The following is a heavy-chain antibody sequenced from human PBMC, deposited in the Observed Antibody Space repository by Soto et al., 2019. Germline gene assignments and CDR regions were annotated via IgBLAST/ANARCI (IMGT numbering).Heavy chain of an antibody. J-gene: IGHJ5*02. V-gene: IGHV3-23*01. CDR1: GFPFSRCA. D-gene: IGHD6-19*01. CDR3: AKRGGDRGWGDFDP. Sequence: PGGSLRLSCAASGFPFSRCAMNWVRQAPGKGREWVSTISHSDHSTYYADAGKGRFTVSRDNSENTLYWQMNSLRAEDTAIYYCAKRGGDRGWGDFDPWGQGTLVTVSS. CDR2: ISHSDHST.